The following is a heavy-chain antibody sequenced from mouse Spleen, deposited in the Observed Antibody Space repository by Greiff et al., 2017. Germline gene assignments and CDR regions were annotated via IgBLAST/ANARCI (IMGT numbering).Heavy chain of an antibody. CDR1: GFTFSDYY. V-gene: IGHV5-16*01. CDR2: INYDGSST. Sequence: EVKLVESEGGLVQPGSSMKLSCTASGFTFSDYYMAWVRQVPEKGLEWVANINYDGSSTYYLDSLKSRFIISRDNAKNILYLQMSSLKSEDTATYYCARDQGGYYGFAYWGQGTLVTVSA. CDR3: ARDQGGYYGFAY. D-gene: IGHD2-3*01. J-gene: IGHJ3*01.